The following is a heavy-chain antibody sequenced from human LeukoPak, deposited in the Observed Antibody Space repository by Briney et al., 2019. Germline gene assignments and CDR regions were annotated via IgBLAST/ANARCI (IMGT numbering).Heavy chain of an antibody. V-gene: IGHV3-7*03. Sequence: PGGSLRLSCAASGFTFSSYWMSWVRQAPGKGLEWVANIKQDGSEKYYVDSVKGQFTISRDNAKNSLYLQMNSLRAEDTAVYYCARDRPFYGSGSYYNPWGQGTLVTVSS. D-gene: IGHD3-10*01. CDR1: GFTFSSYW. J-gene: IGHJ5*02. CDR2: IKQDGSEK. CDR3: ARDRPFYGSGSYYNP.